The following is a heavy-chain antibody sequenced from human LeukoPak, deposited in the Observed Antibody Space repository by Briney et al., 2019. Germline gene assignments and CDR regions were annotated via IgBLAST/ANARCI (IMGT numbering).Heavy chain of an antibody. D-gene: IGHD6-13*01. CDR2: IVVGSGNT. J-gene: IGHJ4*02. V-gene: IGHV1-58*01. CDR1: GFTFTSSA. CDR3: ARSIVPDGTSPFDY. Sequence: GTSVKVSCKASGFTFTSSAVQWVRQARGQRLEWIGWIVVGSGNTNYAQKFQERVTITRDMSTSTAYMELSSLRSEDTAVYYCARSIVPDGTSPFDYWGQGTLVTVSS.